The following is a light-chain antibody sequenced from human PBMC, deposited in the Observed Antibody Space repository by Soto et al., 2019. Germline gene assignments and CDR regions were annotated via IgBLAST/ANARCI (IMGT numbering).Light chain of an antibody. CDR2: DAS. CDR3: QTPTDWPPQWT. V-gene: IGKV3-11*01. CDR1: QSISSY. Sequence: EVVLTQSPDTLSLPPGERATLSCRASQSISSYLAWYQQKPGQAPRLLIYDASSRATGLPARFSGSGSGTGFRLSISSLEPEDFAVSYCQTPTDWPPQWTFGQGTKVYLK. J-gene: IGKJ1*01.